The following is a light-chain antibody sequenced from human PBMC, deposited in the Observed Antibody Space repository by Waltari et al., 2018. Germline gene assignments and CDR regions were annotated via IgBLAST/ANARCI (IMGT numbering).Light chain of an antibody. J-gene: IGLJ3*02. Sequence: QSVLTQPPSVSGAPGPRVTISCTGSGSNIGAGDDVHWYQQLPRAAPKLLIYGSSTRPLGVPDRFFGSTSGTSASLAITGLQAEDEADYYCQSYDTSLSVVFGGGTKLTVL. V-gene: IGLV1-40*01. CDR2: GSS. CDR3: QSYDTSLSVV. CDR1: GSNIGAGDD.